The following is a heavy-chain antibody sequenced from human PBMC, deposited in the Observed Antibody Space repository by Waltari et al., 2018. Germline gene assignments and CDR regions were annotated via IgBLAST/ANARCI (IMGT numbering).Heavy chain of an antibody. CDR3: ARAGATVTTLVVY. D-gene: IGHD4-17*01. CDR1: GFTFSSYS. V-gene: IGHV3-21*01. CDR2: SSSSSSYI. Sequence: EVQLVESGGGLVKPGESLRLSCAASGFTFSSYSMNWVRQAPGKGLEWVSSSSSSSSYIHYADSVKGRFTISRDNAKNSLYLQMNSLRAEDTAVYYCARAGATVTTLVVYWGQGTLVTVSS. J-gene: IGHJ4*02.